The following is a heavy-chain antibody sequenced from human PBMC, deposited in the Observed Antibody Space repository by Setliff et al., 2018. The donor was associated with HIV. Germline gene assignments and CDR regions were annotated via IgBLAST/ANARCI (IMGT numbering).Heavy chain of an antibody. CDR1: DGSFSGYH. D-gene: IGHD3-22*01. CDR2: ITHSGRT. Sequence: LSLTCAVYDGSFSGYHWIWIRQPPGKGLEWIGEITHSGRTNYNPSLKSRVTISVDTSKNQFSLKLSSVTAADTAVYYCARDDYLDSSGYEGASYWGRGTLVTVSS. J-gene: IGHJ4*02. CDR3: ARDDYLDSSGYEGASY. V-gene: IGHV4-34*01.